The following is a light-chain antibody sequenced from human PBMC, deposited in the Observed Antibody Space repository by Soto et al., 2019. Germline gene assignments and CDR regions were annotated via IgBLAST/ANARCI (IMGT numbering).Light chain of an antibody. J-gene: IGKJ1*01. CDR1: QYISSW. Sequence: DIQMTQSPSTLSASLGDRVTITFRASQYISSWLAWYQHKPGKAPKLLIYKASSLESGVPSRFNGSGSGTAFTLTISSLQPDDFATNYCQQYNSQRTFGQGTKVEIK. V-gene: IGKV1-5*03. CDR3: QQYNSQRT. CDR2: KAS.